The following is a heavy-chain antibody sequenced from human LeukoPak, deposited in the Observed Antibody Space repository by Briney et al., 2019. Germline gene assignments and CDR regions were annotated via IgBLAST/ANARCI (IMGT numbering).Heavy chain of an antibody. Sequence: ASVKVSCKASDYTFTSYGISWVRQAPGQGLEWMGWISTYSGDTNFAQKLQGRVTMTTDTSTSTAYMELRSLRSDDTAVYYCARTPGPGQWLGWYYFDYWGQGTLVTVSS. V-gene: IGHV1-18*01. D-gene: IGHD6-19*01. J-gene: IGHJ4*02. CDR3: ARTPGPGQWLGWYYFDY. CDR1: DYTFTSYG. CDR2: ISTYSGDT.